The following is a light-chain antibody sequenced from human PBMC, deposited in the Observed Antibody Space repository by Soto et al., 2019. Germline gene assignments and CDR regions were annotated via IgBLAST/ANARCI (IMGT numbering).Light chain of an antibody. CDR1: QSISSW. CDR2: KAS. Sequence: DIQMTQSPSTLSASIGDRVTVTCRASQSISSWLAWYQQKPGKAPKLLIYKASSLESGVPSRFSGSGSGTEFTLTISSLPPDDFATYFCQQYNDYSPTFGQGTKLEIK. J-gene: IGKJ2*01. CDR3: QQYNDYSPT. V-gene: IGKV1-5*03.